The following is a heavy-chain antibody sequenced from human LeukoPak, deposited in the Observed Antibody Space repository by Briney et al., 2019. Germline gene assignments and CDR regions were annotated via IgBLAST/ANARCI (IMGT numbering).Heavy chain of an antibody. CDR1: GXSISSYY. CDR3: ARGKGYYDSSGYWRGMDV. J-gene: IGHJ6*02. D-gene: IGHD3-22*01. Sequence: SETLSLTCTVSGXSISSYYGSWIRQPAGKGLEWIGRIYTSGSTNYNPSLKSRVTMSVDTSKNQFSLKLSSVTAADTAVYYCARGKGYYDSSGYWRGMDVWGQGTTVTVSS. CDR2: IYTSGST. V-gene: IGHV4-4*07.